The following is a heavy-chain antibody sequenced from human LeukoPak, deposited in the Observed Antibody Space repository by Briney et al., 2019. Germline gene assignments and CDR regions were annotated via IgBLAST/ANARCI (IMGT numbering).Heavy chain of an antibody. V-gene: IGHV4-34*01. J-gene: IGHJ4*02. D-gene: IGHD3-10*01. Sequence: PSETLSLTCAVYGGSFSGYYWSWIRQPPGKGLGWIGEINHSGSTNYNPSLKSRVTISVDTSKNQFSLKLSSVTAADTAVYYCARTVSYYGSGSYYRNWGQGTLVTVSS. CDR1: GGSFSGYY. CDR2: INHSGST. CDR3: ARTVSYYGSGSYYRN.